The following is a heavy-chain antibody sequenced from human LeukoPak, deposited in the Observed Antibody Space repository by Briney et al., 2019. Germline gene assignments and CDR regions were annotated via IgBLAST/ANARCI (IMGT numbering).Heavy chain of an antibody. D-gene: IGHD2-2*01. CDR3: AKDTNCSG. Sequence: PGGSLRLSCAASGFTFSSYAMHWVRQAPGKGLEWVAVISYDGSNKYYADSVKGRFTISRDNSKNTLYLQMNSLRAEDTAVYYCAKDTNCSGWGQGTLVTVSS. CDR1: GFTFSSYA. V-gene: IGHV3-30-3*01. J-gene: IGHJ4*02. CDR2: ISYDGSNK.